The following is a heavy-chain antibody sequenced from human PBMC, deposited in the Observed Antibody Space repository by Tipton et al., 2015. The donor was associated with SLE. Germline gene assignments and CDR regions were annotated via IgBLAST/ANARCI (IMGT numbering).Heavy chain of an antibody. Sequence: TLSLTCAVSGYSISSGYYWGWIRPPPGKGLEWIGSIYHSGSTYYNPSLKSRVTISVDTSKNQFSLKLSSVTAADTAVYYCARMVQGDYFDYWGQGTLVTVSS. CDR1: GYSISSGYY. J-gene: IGHJ4*02. CDR3: ARMVQGDYFDY. CDR2: IYHSGST. D-gene: IGHD3-10*01. V-gene: IGHV4-38-2*01.